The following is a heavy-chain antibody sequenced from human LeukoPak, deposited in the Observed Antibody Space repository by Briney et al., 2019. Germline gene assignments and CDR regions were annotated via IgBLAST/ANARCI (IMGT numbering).Heavy chain of an antibody. CDR3: ARDGPSGPFDP. CDR1: GYTFTSYA. V-gene: IGHV1-3*01. Sequence: PGGSLRLSCAASGYTFTSYAMHWVRQAPGQRLEWMGWINAGNGNTKYSQKFQGRVTITRDTSASTAYMELSSLRSEDTAVYYCARDGPSGPFDPWGQGTLVTVSS. CDR2: INAGNGNT. D-gene: IGHD1-26*01. J-gene: IGHJ5*02.